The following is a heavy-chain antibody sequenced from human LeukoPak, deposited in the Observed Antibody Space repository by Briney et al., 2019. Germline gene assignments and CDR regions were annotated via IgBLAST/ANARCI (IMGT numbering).Heavy chain of an antibody. Sequence: PGGSLRLSCAASGFTFSSYGMSWVRQAPGKGLEWVSAISGSGGSTYYADSVKGRFTISRDNSKNTLYLQMNSLRAEDTAVYFCAKAPVTSCRGAYCYPFDSWGQGTLATVSS. D-gene: IGHD2-21*01. CDR1: GFTFSSYG. V-gene: IGHV3-23*01. J-gene: IGHJ4*02. CDR3: AKAPVTSCRGAYCYPFDS. CDR2: ISGSGGST.